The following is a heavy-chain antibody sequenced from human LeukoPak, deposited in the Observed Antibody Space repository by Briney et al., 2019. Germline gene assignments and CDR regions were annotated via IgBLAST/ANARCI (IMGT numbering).Heavy chain of an antibody. CDR1: RFTFDEFF. CDR3: VTFPWGTY. V-gene: IGHV3-7*01. CDR2: INKDGSKE. J-gene: IGHJ4*02. D-gene: IGHD3-16*01. Sequence: QPGGSLRLSCVGSRFTFDEFFMGWDRQTRGKGLEWEANINKDGSKEYYLDSVKGRVTSSRDNAHNSLYLDMNRLRVEDTAVYYCVTFPWGTYWGLGTLVTVSS.